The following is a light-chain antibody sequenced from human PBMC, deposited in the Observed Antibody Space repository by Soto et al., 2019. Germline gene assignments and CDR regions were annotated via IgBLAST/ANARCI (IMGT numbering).Light chain of an antibody. V-gene: IGKV1-39*01. Sequence: DVQLTQSPSSLSVFVGDSVTVTCRASQNIITYLHWYHQKPGEAPTLLINAASTLQSGVPSRFSGSGSGTDFTLTINSLQPEDVGTYCCQQSYSNPTFGQGTKVDIK. CDR2: AAS. J-gene: IGKJ1*01. CDR3: QQSYSNPT. CDR1: QNIITY.